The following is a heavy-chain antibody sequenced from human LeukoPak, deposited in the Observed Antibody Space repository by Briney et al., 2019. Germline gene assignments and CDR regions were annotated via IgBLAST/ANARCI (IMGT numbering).Heavy chain of an antibody. CDR2: IYYSGST. D-gene: IGHD3-22*01. CDR1: GGSISSSSHC. CDR3: ARHWHDSSGFPPPGSY. V-gene: IGHV4-39*01. Sequence: SETLSLTCTVSGGSISSSSHCWGWIRQPPGKGLEWIGNIYYSGSTYYNPSLKSRVTISVDTSKNQFSLKLSSVTAADTAVYYCARHWHDSSGFPPPGSYWGQGTLVTVSS. J-gene: IGHJ4*02.